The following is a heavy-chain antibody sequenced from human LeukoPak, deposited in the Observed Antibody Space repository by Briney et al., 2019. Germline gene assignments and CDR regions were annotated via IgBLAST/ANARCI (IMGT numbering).Heavy chain of an antibody. J-gene: IGHJ4*02. CDR2: IKQDGSEK. V-gene: IGHV3-7*01. CDR3: ARDPEYYDSSAYWGRYFDY. D-gene: IGHD3-22*01. Sequence: GGSLRLSCAASGFTFSSYWMSWVRQAPGKGLEWVANIKQDGSEKYYVDSVKCRFTISRDNAKNSLYLQMHSLRAEDTAVYYCARDPEYYDSSAYWGRYFDYWGQGTLVTVSS. CDR1: GFTFSSYW.